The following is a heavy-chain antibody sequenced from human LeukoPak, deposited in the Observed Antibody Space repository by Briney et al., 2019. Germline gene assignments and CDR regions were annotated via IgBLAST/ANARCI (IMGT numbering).Heavy chain of an antibody. CDR3: AREKRYCSGGSCYHDAFDI. V-gene: IGHV3-48*04. D-gene: IGHD2-15*01. Sequence: PGGSLRLSCAASGFTFSSYSMNWVRQAPGKGLEWVSYISSSGSTIYYADSVKGRFTISRDNAKNSLYLQMNSLRAEDTAVYYCAREKRYCSGGSCYHDAFDIWGQGTMVTVSS. J-gene: IGHJ3*02. CDR1: GFTFSSYS. CDR2: ISSSGSTI.